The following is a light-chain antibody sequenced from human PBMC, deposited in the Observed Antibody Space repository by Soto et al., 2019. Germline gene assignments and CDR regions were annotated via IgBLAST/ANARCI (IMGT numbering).Light chain of an antibody. CDR2: EVS. J-gene: IGLJ2*01. CDR3: SSYAGSNNPVI. V-gene: IGLV2-8*01. Sequence: QSVLTQPPSASGSPGQSVTISCTGTSSDVGGYNYVSWYQQHPGKAPKLMIYEVSKRPSGVPDRFSGAKSGNTASLTVSGLQADDEAACYCSSYAGSNNPVIFGGGTKPTVL. CDR1: SSDVGGYNY.